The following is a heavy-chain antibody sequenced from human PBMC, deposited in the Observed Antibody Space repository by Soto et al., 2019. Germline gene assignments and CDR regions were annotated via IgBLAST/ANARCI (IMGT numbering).Heavy chain of an antibody. CDR1: GFPFSRYD. CDR3: AKVLYASESFDSEEAPYGMDV. J-gene: IGHJ6*02. V-gene: IGHV3-33*06. D-gene: IGHD3-10*01. Sequence: PGGSLRLSCAASGFPFSRYDMHWVRQAPGKGLEWVAVLWFDGSNEYYADSVQGRFTISRDNSKNTLYLQMDSLRAEVTAVYYCAKVLYASESFDSEEAPYGMDVWGQGTTVTVSS. CDR2: LWFDGSNE.